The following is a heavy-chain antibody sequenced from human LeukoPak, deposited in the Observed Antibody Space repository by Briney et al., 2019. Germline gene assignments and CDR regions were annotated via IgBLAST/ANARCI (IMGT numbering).Heavy chain of an antibody. Sequence: GGSLRLSCAASGGTFSSYAISWVRQAPGQGLEWMGGIIPIFGTANYAQKFQGRVTITADESTSTAYMELSSLRSEDTAVYYCARVRSDYDSSGVFDYWGQGTLVTVSS. CDR1: GGTFSSYA. CDR2: IIPIFGTA. D-gene: IGHD3-22*01. CDR3: ARVRSDYDSSGVFDY. J-gene: IGHJ4*02. V-gene: IGHV1-69*01.